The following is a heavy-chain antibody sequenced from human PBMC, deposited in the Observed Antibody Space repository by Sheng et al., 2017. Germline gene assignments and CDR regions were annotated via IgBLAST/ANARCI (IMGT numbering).Heavy chain of an antibody. CDR1: GFTFSSYE. CDR2: IDFSADTI. Sequence: EVQLVESGGDLVQPGGSLRLSCAASGFTFSSYEMNWVRQAPGKGLEWVSYIDFSADTIYYADSVKGRFTISRDNAQSSLYLQMNSLRAEDTAVYYCARGQGPGRALLDYWGQGTLVTVSS. V-gene: IGHV3-48*03. CDR3: ARGQGPGRALLDY. J-gene: IGHJ4*02.